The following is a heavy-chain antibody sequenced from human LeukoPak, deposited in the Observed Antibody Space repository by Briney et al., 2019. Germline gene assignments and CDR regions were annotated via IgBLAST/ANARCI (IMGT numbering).Heavy chain of an antibody. Sequence: ASVKVSCKASGYTFTSYGISWVRQAPGQGLEWMGWISGYNGNTIYAQRFQGRVTMTTDTSTRTAYMELSSLRSEDTAVYYCARDNDSRDPPHFDYWGQGTLVTVSS. V-gene: IGHV1-18*01. D-gene: IGHD3-16*01. CDR2: ISGYNGNT. CDR1: GYTFTSYG. J-gene: IGHJ4*02. CDR3: ARDNDSRDPPHFDY.